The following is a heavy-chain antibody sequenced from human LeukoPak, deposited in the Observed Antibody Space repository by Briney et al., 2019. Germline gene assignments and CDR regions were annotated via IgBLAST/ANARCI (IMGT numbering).Heavy chain of an antibody. D-gene: IGHD3-22*01. CDR3: ARDVDSSGYYYYYYGMDV. J-gene: IGHJ6*02. V-gene: IGHV1-69*04. CDR1: GGTFSSYA. CDR2: IIPILGIA. Sequence: GASVKVSCKASGGTFSSYAISWVRQAPGQGLEWMGRIIPILGIANYAQKLQGRVTMTTDTSTSTAYMELRSLRSDDTAVYYCARDVDSSGYYYYYYGMDVWGQGTTVTVSS.